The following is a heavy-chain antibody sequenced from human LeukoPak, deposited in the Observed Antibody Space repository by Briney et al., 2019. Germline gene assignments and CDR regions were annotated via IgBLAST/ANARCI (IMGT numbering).Heavy chain of an antibody. V-gene: IGHV3-21*01. J-gene: IGHJ6*03. D-gene: IGHD3-16*01. CDR3: AKAVPGGEYYYYYMDV. CDR2: ISSSSYI. Sequence: GGSLRLSCAASGFTFSSYSMNWVRQAPGKGLEWVSSISSSSYIYYADSVKGRFTISRDNAKNSLYLQMNSLRAEDTAVYYCAKAVPGGEYYYYYMDVWGKGTTVTVSS. CDR1: GFTFSSYS.